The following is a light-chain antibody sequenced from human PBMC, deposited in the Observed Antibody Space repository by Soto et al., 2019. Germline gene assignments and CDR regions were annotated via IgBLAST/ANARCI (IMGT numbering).Light chain of an antibody. V-gene: IGKV1-5*01. J-gene: IGKJ4*01. CDR3: QQGDSFPFT. CDR2: DAS. CDR1: QSISSW. Sequence: DIQMTQSPSTLSATAGDRVTITCRASQSISSWLAWYQHKPGKAPKLLIYDASNLDSGVPSRFSGSGSGTEFTLIISSLQPEDFATYFCQQGDSFPFTFGGGTKVDIK.